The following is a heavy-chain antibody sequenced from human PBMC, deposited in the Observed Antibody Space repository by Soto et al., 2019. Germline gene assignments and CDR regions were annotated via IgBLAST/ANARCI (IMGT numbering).Heavy chain of an antibody. CDR1: GFTFSSYA. V-gene: IGHV3-23*01. D-gene: IGHD6-13*01. CDR2: ISGSGGST. CDR3: AKKGIGIEQQLVHEYFQN. J-gene: IGHJ1*01. Sequence: EVQLLESGGGLVQPGGSLRLSCTASGFTFSSYAMSWVRQAPGKGLEWVSAISGSGGSTYYADSVKGRFTISRDNSKNTLYLQMNSLRAEDTAVYYCAKKGIGIEQQLVHEYFQNWGQGTLVTVSS.